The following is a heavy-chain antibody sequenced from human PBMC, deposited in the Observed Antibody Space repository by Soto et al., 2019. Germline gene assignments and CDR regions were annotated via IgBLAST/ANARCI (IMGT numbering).Heavy chain of an antibody. V-gene: IGHV1-69*13. CDR1: GGTFSSYA. Sequence: SVKVSCKASGGTFSSYAISWVRQAHGQGLEWMGGIIPIFGTANYAQKFQGRVTITADESTSTAYMELSSLRSEDTAVYYCARVAADDVYHWFDPWGQGTLVTVSS. D-gene: IGHD6-13*01. CDR3: ARVAADDVYHWFDP. J-gene: IGHJ5*02. CDR2: IIPIFGTA.